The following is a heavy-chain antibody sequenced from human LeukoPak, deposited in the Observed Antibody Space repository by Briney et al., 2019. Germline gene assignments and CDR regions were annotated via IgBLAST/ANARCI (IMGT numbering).Heavy chain of an antibody. CDR2: IKAGNGDT. J-gene: IGHJ4*02. V-gene: IGHV1-3*01. D-gene: IGHD2-21*01. CDR1: GYIFTKYV. CDR3: ARDDCGDTCYPGGY. Sequence: ASVKVSCKASGYIFTKYVVHWVRQAPGQRPEWMGWIKAGNGDTKYSQNFQDRLTITRDTSASTVYMELSGLTSEDTALYYCARDDCGDTCYPGGYWGQGTLVTVS.